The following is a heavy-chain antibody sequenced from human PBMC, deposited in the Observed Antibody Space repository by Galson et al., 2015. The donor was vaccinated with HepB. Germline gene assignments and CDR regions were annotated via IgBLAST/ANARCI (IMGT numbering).Heavy chain of an antibody. CDR3: ATATTVTPFLGY. CDR1: GFTFSTYG. V-gene: IGHV3-30*03. J-gene: IGHJ4*02. CDR2: ISYDGSNK. D-gene: IGHD4-17*01. Sequence: SLRLSCAASGFTFSTYGMHWVRQAPGKGLEWVALISYDGSNKYYADSVKGRFTISRDSSKNTLYLQMNSLRAEDTAVYYCATATTVTPFLGYWGQGTLVTVSS.